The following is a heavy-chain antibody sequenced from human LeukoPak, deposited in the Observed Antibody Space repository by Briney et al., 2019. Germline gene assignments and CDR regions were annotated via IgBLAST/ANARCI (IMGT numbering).Heavy chain of an antibody. D-gene: IGHD4-17*01. Sequence: PSETLSLTCTVSGASINSYYWSWIRQPPGKGLEWIGCVSYSGSTDYNPALKSRVTMSEDTSKSQVSLKLSSVTAADTAVYFCARGKFGDFEDWGQGTTVTVSS. CDR2: VSYSGST. CDR1: GASINSYY. J-gene: IGHJ6*02. V-gene: IGHV4-59*01. CDR3: ARGKFGDFED.